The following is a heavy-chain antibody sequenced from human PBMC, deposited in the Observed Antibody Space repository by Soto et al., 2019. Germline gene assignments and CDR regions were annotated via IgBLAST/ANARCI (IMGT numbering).Heavy chain of an antibody. J-gene: IGHJ5*02. CDR3: ALGYNYAPFDP. V-gene: IGHV3-23*01. CDR2: ISGNGDST. D-gene: IGHD5-18*01. Sequence: EVQLLDSGGGLVQPGGSLRLSCAASGFTFSSYAMSWVRQAPGRGLEWVSGISGNGDSTYYADSVKGRFTISRDNSRSTLYLQMNTLRAEDTAVYYCALGYNYAPFDPWGQGTLVTVSS. CDR1: GFTFSSYA.